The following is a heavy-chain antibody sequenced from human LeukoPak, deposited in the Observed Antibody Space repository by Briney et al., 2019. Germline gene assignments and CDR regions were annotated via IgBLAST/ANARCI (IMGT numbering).Heavy chain of an antibody. D-gene: IGHD3-22*01. CDR3: AKAPEDYYDSSGYYYSY. CDR2: ISGSGGST. J-gene: IGHJ4*02. V-gene: IGHV3-23*01. CDR1: GFTFSSYA. Sequence: GGSLRLSCAASGFTFSSYAMSWVRQAPGKGLEWVSAISGSGGSTYYADSVKGRFTISRDNSKNTLYLQMNSLRAEDTAVYYCAKAPEDYYDSSGYYYSYWGQGTLVTVSS.